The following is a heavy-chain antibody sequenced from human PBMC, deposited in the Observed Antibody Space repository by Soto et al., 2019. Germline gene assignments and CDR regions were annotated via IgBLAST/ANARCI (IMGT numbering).Heavy chain of an antibody. D-gene: IGHD6-19*01. CDR2: ISYDGSNK. V-gene: IGHV3-30-3*01. CDR3: ARVPIAVAGTDYYYGMDV. J-gene: IGHJ6*02. CDR1: GFTFSSYP. Sequence: GGSLRLSCAASGFTFSSYPMHWVRQAPGKGLEWVALISYDGSNKYYADSVKGRLTISRDNSKNTLYLQMNSLRAEDTAVHYCARVPIAVAGTDYYYGMDVSGQGTTVTVSS.